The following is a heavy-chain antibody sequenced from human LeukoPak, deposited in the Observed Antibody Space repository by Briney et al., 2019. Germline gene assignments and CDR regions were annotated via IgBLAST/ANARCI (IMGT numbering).Heavy chain of an antibody. V-gene: IGHV4-59*12. CDR2: IYYSGST. J-gene: IGHJ6*02. Sequence: PSETLSLTCTVSGGSISSYYWSWIRQPPGKGLEWIGYIYYSGSTNYNPSLKSRVTISVDTSKNQFSLKLSSVTAADTAVYYCAREGPSYGMDVWGQGTTVTVFS. CDR3: AREGPSYGMDV. CDR1: GGSISSYY.